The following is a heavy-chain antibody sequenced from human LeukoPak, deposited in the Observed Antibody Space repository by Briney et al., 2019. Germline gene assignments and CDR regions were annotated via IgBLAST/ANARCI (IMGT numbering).Heavy chain of an antibody. CDR2: IKEDGSEK. CDR1: GFTFSNYW. CDR3: ARHPSGSSSYYFDY. Sequence: GGSLRLSCAASGFTFSNYWMSWVRQSPGKGLEWVANIKEDGSEKYYVDSVKGRFTISRDSAKNTLALQMNSLRADDTAVYYCARHPSGSSSYYFDYWGQGTLVTVSS. J-gene: IGHJ4*02. D-gene: IGHD1-26*01. V-gene: IGHV3-7*02.